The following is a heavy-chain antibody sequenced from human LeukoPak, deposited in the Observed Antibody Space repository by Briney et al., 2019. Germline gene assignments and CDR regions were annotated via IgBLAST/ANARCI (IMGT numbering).Heavy chain of an antibody. J-gene: IGHJ1*01. D-gene: IGHD1-1*01. CDR2: ISWDGGST. Sequence: PGGSLRLSCAASGFTFDDYTMHWVRQAPGKGLEWVSLISWDGGSTYYADSVKGRFTISRDNSKNSLYLQMNSLRVEDTAVYYCAEGTTRWGQGTLVTVSS. CDR1: GFTFDDYT. V-gene: IGHV3-43*01. CDR3: AEGTTR.